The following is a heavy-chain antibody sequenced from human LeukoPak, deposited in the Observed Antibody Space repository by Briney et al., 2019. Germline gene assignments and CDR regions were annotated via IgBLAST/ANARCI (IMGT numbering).Heavy chain of an antibody. D-gene: IGHD1-26*01. CDR1: GFTFSSYA. J-gene: IGHJ2*01. V-gene: IGHV3-7*01. Sequence: GGSLRLSCAASGFTFSSYAMSWVRQAPGKGLEWVANIKQDGSEKFYVDSVKGRFTISRDNAKNSLFLQMNSLRAEDTAVYYCVRWIASGSGIYWYFDVWGRGTLVTVSS. CDR2: IKQDGSEK. CDR3: VRWIASGSGIYWYFDV.